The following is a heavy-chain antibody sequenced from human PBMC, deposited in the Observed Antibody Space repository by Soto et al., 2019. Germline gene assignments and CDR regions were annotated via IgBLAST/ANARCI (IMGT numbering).Heavy chain of an antibody. CDR1: VFTSSG. D-gene: IGHD3-3*01. J-gene: IGHJ3*01. V-gene: IGHV1-18*04. CDR2: ISTHNGNT. Sequence: VASVKVSCKXSVFTSSGISWVRQAPGQRLEWMGWISTHNGNTIYAQKFQGRVIMTMDTSTTTVYMELRSLRPDDTAVYLCAREGILGLFDAYDLWGQGTMVTVSS. CDR3: AREGILGLFDAYDL.